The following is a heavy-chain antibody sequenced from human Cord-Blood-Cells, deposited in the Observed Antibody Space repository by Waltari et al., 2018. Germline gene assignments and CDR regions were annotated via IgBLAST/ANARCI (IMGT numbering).Heavy chain of an antibody. CDR3: ARSGWYFDH. V-gene: IGHV4-34*01. CDR2: INQSGST. D-gene: IGHD1-26*01. Sequence: QVQLQQWGAGLLKPSETLSLTCAVYGGSFSDYYWSWIRQPPGKGLEWIGEINQSGSTNYNPSLKSRVTISVDTSKNQFSLMLSSVTAADTAVYYCARSGWYFDHWGRGTLVTVSS. J-gene: IGHJ2*01. CDR1: GGSFSDYY.